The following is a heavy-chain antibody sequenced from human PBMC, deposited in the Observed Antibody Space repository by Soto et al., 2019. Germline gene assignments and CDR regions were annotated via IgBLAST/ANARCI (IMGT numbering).Heavy chain of an antibody. CDR1: GYTFTGYY. Sequence: GASVQVSCKASGYTFTGYYMHWVRQAPGQGLEWMGWINPNSGGTNYAQKFQGWVTMTRDTSISTAYMELSRLRSDDTAVYYCARGGGLRFLEWHPRDWFDPWGQGTLVTVSS. V-gene: IGHV1-2*04. D-gene: IGHD3-3*01. CDR2: INPNSGGT. CDR3: ARGGGLRFLEWHPRDWFDP. J-gene: IGHJ5*02.